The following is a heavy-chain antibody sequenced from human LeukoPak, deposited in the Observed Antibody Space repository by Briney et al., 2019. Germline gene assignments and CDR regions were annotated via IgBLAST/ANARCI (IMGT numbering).Heavy chain of an antibody. CDR2: INPSGGST. V-gene: IGHV1-46*01. Sequence: ASGKVSCKASGYTFTSYYMHWVRQAPGQGLEWMGIINPSGGSTSYAQKFQGRVTMTRDTSTSTVYMELNSLRSEDTAVYYCARFAVHRRLAVTGQFGLDYWGQGTLVTVSS. CDR1: GYTFTSYY. J-gene: IGHJ4*02. D-gene: IGHD6-19*01. CDR3: ARFAVHRRLAVTGQFGLDY.